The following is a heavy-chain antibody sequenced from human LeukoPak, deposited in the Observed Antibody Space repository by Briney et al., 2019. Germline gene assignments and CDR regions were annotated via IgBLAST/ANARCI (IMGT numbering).Heavy chain of an antibody. CDR2: ISFDGTNK. CDR3: VKWTNYYFAL. J-gene: IGHJ2*01. V-gene: IGHV3-30-3*02. D-gene: IGHD2-8*01. Sequence: PGRSLRLSCAASGFTFSNSAMHWVRQAPGKGLEWVAVISFDGTNKYYADSVKGRFTISRDNSKNTVYLQMGSLRAEDMAVYYCVKWTNYYFALWGRCTLVTVSS. CDR1: GFTFSNSA.